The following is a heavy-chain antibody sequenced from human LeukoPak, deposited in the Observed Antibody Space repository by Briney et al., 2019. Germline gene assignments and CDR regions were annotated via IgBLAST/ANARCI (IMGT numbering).Heavy chain of an antibody. V-gene: IGHV1-69*01. CDR1: AVTFSTYA. J-gene: IGHJ5*02. D-gene: IGHD1-26*01. Sequence: SVKVSCKASAVTFSTYAITWVRQAPGQGLEWMGGIIPSFGTVYYAQKFQGRVTITADESTSTDYMELGSLRSEDTAVYYCARDVEGRLNLLPSWGQGTLVTVSS. CDR3: ARDVEGRLNLLPS. CDR2: IIPSFGTV.